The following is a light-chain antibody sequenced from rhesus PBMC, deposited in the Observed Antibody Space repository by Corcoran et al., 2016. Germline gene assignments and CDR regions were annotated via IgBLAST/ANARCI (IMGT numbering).Light chain of an antibody. CDR1: QAISSY. J-gene: IGKJ4*01. CDR3: QQQNSDPLT. V-gene: IGKV1-25*01. Sequence: DIQMTQSPSSLSASVGDTVTITCRASQAISSYLVWYQQKPGKAPKLLIYRASTLQSGVPARFSGSGAGTDFTLTISSLQPEDFATYYCQQQNSDPLTFGGGTKVEIK. CDR2: RAS.